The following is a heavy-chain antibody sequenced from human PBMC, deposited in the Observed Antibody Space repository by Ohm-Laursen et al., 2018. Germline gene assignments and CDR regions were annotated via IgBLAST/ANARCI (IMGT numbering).Heavy chain of an antibody. V-gene: IGHV4-59*08. CDR3: ARRGYYYDSSGYYYWYIDL. CDR1: GGSISSYY. D-gene: IGHD3-22*01. CDR2: IYYSGST. J-gene: IGHJ2*01. Sequence: SETLSLTCTVSGGSISSYYWSWIRQPPGKGLEWIGYIYYSGSTNYNPSLKSRVTISVDTSKNQFSLKLSSVTAADTAVYYCARRGYYYDSSGYYYWYIDLWGRGTLVTVSS.